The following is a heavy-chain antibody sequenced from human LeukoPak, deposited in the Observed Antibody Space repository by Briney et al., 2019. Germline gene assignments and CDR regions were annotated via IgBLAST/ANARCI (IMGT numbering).Heavy chain of an antibody. D-gene: IGHD2-8*01. CDR1: GGSISSSSYY. CDR3: ARDRGRMVYAVWFDP. CDR2: IYYSGST. V-gene: IGHV4-39*07. J-gene: IGHJ5*02. Sequence: PSETLSLTCTVSGGSISSSSYYWGWIRQPPGKGLEWIGSIYYSGSTYYNPSLKSRVTISVDTSKNQFSLKLSSVTAADTAVYYCARDRGRMVYAVWFDPWGQGTLVTVSS.